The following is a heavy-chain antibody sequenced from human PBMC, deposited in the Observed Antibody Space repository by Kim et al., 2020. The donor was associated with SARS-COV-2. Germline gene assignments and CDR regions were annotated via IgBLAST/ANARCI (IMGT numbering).Heavy chain of an antibody. Sequence: GGSLRLSCAASGFTFSSYWMSWVRQAPGKGLEWVANIKQDGSEKYYVDSVKGRFIISRDNAENSLYLQMNSLRAEDTAVYYGARDRPGAAPRYWGQGTLVTVSS. CDR1: GFTFSSYW. CDR2: IKQDGSEK. J-gene: IGHJ4*02. D-gene: IGHD3-10*01. CDR3: ARDRPGAAPRY. V-gene: IGHV3-7*01.